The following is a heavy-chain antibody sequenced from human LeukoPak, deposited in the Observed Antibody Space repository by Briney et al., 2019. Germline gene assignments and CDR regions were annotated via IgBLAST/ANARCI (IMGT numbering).Heavy chain of an antibody. Sequence: GGSLRLSCAASGFTFSDYYMSWIRQAPGKGLEWVSYISSSSTYTNYADSVKGRCTISRDNAKNSLYLQMNSLRAEDTAVYYSARSDLTVTLDYWGQGTLVTVSS. CDR2: ISSSSTYT. CDR1: GFTFSDYY. V-gene: IGHV3-11*03. D-gene: IGHD4-11*01. J-gene: IGHJ4*02. CDR3: ARSDLTVTLDY.